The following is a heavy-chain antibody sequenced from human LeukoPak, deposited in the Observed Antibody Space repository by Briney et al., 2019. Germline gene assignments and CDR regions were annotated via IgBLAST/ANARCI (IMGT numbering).Heavy chain of an antibody. V-gene: IGHV3-7*01. D-gene: IGHD2-21*02. CDR3: AREQWWRLDY. Sequence: GESLRLSCVGSGFTFDKFYMSWARQAPGKGLEWVAQINQDGSGKYYVDSVRGRFTISRDNARTSVYLQMDSLSADDTAVYYCAREQWWRLDYWGQGTLDTVSS. J-gene: IGHJ4*02. CDR1: GFTFDKFY. CDR2: INQDGSGK.